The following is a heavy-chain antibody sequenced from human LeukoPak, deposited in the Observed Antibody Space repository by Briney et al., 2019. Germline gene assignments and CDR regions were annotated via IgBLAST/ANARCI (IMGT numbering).Heavy chain of an antibody. D-gene: IGHD3-22*01. CDR3: ARGVLYDSSGEGMDY. Sequence: GGSLRLSCAASGFTFSNYAMHWVRQAPGKGLEWVAVISYDGTDTSYADSVKGRFTISRDGSKNTLYLQMNSLRAEDTALYYCARGVLYDSSGEGMDYWGQGTLVTVSS. CDR2: ISYDGTDT. CDR1: GFTFSNYA. V-gene: IGHV3-30*04. J-gene: IGHJ4*02.